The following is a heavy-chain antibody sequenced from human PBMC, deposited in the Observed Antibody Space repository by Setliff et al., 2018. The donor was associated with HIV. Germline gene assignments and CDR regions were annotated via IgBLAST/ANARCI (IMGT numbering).Heavy chain of an antibody. V-gene: IGHV1-18*01. D-gene: IGHD4-17*01. Sequence: ASVKVSCKASGYTFTSYGFSWVRQAPGQGLEWMGWISAYNGHTNYAQKLQGRVTITADESTSTAYMELSSLRFDDTAVYYCARDNSDYGDSAYFDYWGQGTLVTVSS. CDR1: GYTFTSYG. J-gene: IGHJ4*02. CDR2: ISAYNGHT. CDR3: ARDNSDYGDSAYFDY.